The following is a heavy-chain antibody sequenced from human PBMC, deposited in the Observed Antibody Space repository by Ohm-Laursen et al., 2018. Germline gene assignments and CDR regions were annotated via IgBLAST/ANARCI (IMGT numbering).Heavy chain of an antibody. CDR2: IYYSGST. V-gene: IGHV4-59*01. CDR1: GDSLSSYY. CDR3: ARALGGYPISYYYGMDV. D-gene: IGHD7-27*01. Sequence: GTLSLTCPVSGDSLSSYYWSWIRQPPGKGLEWIGYIYYSGSTNYNPSLKSRLTISVDTSKNQFSLKLSSVTAADTAVYYCARALGGYPISYYYGMDVWGQGTTVTVSS. J-gene: IGHJ6*02.